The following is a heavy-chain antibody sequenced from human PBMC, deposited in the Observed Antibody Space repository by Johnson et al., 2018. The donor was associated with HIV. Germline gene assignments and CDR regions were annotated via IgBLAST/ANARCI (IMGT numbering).Heavy chain of an antibody. CDR2: MRSDT. V-gene: IGHV3-33*08. J-gene: IGHJ3*02. CDR3: AREGREDSSGYVCFDI. CDR1: GFTFSTYG. D-gene: IGHD3-22*01. Sequence: QVQLVESGGGVVQPGRSLRLSCAASGFTFSTYGMHWVRQAPGKGLEWVAFMRSDTSYAGSVKGRFTISRDNAKNTLYLQMNGLRAEDTAVYYCAREGREDSSGYVCFDIWGQGTMVTVSS.